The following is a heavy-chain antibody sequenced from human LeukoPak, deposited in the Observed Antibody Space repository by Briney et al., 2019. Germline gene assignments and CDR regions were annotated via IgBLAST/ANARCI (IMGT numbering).Heavy chain of an antibody. CDR2: INPSGGST. V-gene: IGHV1-46*01. D-gene: IGHD6-13*01. J-gene: IGHJ4*02. Sequence: ASVKVSCKASGYTLTSYYMHWVRQAPGQGLEWMGIINPSGGSTSYAQKFQGRVTMTRDTSTSTVYMELSSLRSEDTAVYYCARDEGRYSSSWYFDYWGQGTLVTVSS. CDR1: GYTLTSYY. CDR3: ARDEGRYSSSWYFDY.